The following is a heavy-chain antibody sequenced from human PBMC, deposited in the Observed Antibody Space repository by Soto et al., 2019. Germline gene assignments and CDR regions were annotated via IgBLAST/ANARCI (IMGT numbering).Heavy chain of an antibody. J-gene: IGHJ5*02. D-gene: IGHD3-16*01. CDR3: ARDFGGAAAQKLNWFDP. CDR1: GGSFRTYS. V-gene: IGHV1-69*08. CDR2: IIPIVDIV. Sequence: QVQLVQSGTEVKKPGSSVKVSCKPSGGSFRTYSISWVRQAPGQRLEWMGRIIPIVDIVKYAQKFQDRVTLTADKSTSTAYMELRSLRSEDTAVYYCARDFGGAAAQKLNWFDPWGQGTLVIVSP.